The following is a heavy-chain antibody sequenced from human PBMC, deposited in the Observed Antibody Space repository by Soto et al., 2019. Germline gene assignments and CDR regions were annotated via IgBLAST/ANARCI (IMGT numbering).Heavy chain of an antibody. CDR3: ARELVMVPYIDY. J-gene: IGHJ4*02. CDR1: GFTFSDYY. V-gene: IGHV3-11*06. D-gene: IGHD3-16*01. CDR2: ISSSSSYT. Sequence: GESLKISCAASGFTFSDYYMSWIRQAPGKGLEWVSYISSSSSYTNYADSVKGRFTISRDNAKNSLYLQMNSLRAEDTAVYYCARELVMVPYIDYWGQGTLVTVSS.